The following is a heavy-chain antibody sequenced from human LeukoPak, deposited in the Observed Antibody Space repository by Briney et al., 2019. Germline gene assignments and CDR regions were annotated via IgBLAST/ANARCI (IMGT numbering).Heavy chain of an antibody. CDR1: GYTFTSYD. Sequence: ASVKVSCKASGYTFTSYDINWVRQATGQGLEWMGWMNPNSGNTGYAQKFQGRVTMTRNTSISTAYMELSSLRSEDTAVYYCARAYSSSWWVTCDYWGQGTLVTVSS. J-gene: IGHJ4*02. D-gene: IGHD6-13*01. CDR3: ARAYSSSWWVTCDY. V-gene: IGHV1-8*01. CDR2: MNPNSGNT.